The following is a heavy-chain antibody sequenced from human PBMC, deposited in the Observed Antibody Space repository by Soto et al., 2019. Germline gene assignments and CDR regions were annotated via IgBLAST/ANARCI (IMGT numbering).Heavy chain of an antibody. CDR3: ASLNYDYGRKYFDS. CDR2: IYYSGST. Sequence: TSETLSLTCTVSGGSVSSGSYYWSWIRQPPGKGLEWIGYIYYSGSTNYNPSLKSRVTISVDTSQNQFSLSLTSVTAADTAVYYCASLNYDYGRKYFDSWGHGTRVSVAS. CDR1: GGSVSSGSYY. D-gene: IGHD4-17*01. V-gene: IGHV4-61*01. J-gene: IGHJ4*01.